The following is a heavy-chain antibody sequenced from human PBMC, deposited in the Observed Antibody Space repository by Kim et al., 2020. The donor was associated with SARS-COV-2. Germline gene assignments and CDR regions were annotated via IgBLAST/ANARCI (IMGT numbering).Heavy chain of an antibody. D-gene: IGHD3-22*01. CDR2: ISGSGVST. CDR3: AKDVVLEMIVVVINLRD. V-gene: IGHV3-23*01. Sequence: GGSLRLSCAASGFTFSSYAMSWVRQAPGKGLEWVSAISGSGVSTYYADSVRGRFTISRDNSKNTLFLQMNSLGAEDTAVYYCAKDVVLEMIVVVINLRDWGQGTLVTVSS. J-gene: IGHJ4*02. CDR1: GFTFSSYA.